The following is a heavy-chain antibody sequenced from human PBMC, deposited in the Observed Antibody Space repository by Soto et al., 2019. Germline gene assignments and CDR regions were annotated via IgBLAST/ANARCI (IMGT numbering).Heavy chain of an antibody. CDR2: IIPIFGTA. Sequence: ASVKVSCKASGGTFSSYAIIWVRQAPGQGLEWMGGIIPIFGTANYAQKFQGRVTITADESTSTAYMELSSLRSEDTAVYYCARDVGRANYYDSNGPHTDFDSWGQRTLLTVSS. CDR1: GGTFSSYA. V-gene: IGHV1-69*13. CDR3: ARDVGRANYYDSNGPHTDFDS. J-gene: IGHJ4*02. D-gene: IGHD3-22*01.